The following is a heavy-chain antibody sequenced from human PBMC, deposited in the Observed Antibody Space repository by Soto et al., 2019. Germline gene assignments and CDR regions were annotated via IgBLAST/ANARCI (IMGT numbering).Heavy chain of an antibody. CDR3: AKCSVYSGYETNTPDY. Sequence: GGSLRLSCAASGFTFSSYAMSWVRQAPGKGLEWVSAISGSGGSTYYADSVKGRFTISRDNSKNTLYLQMNSLRAEDTAVYYCAKCSVYSGYETNTPDYWGQGTLVTVSS. CDR2: ISGSGGST. CDR1: GFTFSSYA. D-gene: IGHD5-12*01. V-gene: IGHV3-23*01. J-gene: IGHJ4*02.